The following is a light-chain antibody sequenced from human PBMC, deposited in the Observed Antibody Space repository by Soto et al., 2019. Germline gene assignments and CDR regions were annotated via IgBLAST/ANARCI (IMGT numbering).Light chain of an antibody. CDR2: DAS. J-gene: IGKJ5*01. V-gene: IGKV3-20*01. Sequence: EIVLTQSPGTLSLSPGERATLSCRASQTVSSTYLAWYQQKPGQAPRLLIYDASIRATGIPDRFSGSGSGTDFTLTISRLEPEDFAVYYCQQYGSSPITFGQGTRLEI. CDR3: QQYGSSPIT. CDR1: QTVSSTY.